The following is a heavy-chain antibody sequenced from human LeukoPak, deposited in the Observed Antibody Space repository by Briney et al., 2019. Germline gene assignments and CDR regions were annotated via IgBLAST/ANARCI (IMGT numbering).Heavy chain of an antibody. CDR1: GGSISSGDYY. D-gene: IGHD2-2*02. J-gene: IGHJ3*02. V-gene: IGHV4-30-4*08. Sequence: MPSQTLSLTCTVSGGSISSGDYYWSWIRQPPGKGLEWIGYIYYSGGTYYNPSLKSRVTISVDTSKNQFSLKLSSVTAADTAVYYCARDRQLLYLSAFDIWGQGTMVTVSS. CDR2: IYYSGGT. CDR3: ARDRQLLYLSAFDI.